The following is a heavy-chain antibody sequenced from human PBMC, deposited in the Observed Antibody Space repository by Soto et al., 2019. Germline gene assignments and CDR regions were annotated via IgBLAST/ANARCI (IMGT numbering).Heavy chain of an antibody. CDR3: AKGPWQLAHGHYFDY. CDR2: ISYDGSTI. J-gene: IGHJ4*02. Sequence: QVEVVESGGGVVQPGRSLRLSCAASGFTFSNYAMHWVRQAPGKGLEWVAGISYDGSTIYYVDSVKGRFTVSRDNSKNTLYLHMSSLRADDTAVYSCAKGPWQLAHGHYFDYWGQGTLVTVSS. V-gene: IGHV3-30*18. D-gene: IGHD1-1*01. CDR1: GFTFSNYA.